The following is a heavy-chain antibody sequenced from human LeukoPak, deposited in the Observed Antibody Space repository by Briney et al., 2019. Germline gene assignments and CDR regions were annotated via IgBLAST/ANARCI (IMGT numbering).Heavy chain of an antibody. Sequence: ASVKVSCKASGYTFTSYAMHWVRQAPGQRLEWMGWINAGNGNTKYSQKFQGRVTITRDTSASTAYMELSSLRSEDTAVYYCARVGYCSGGSCGSRWFDPWGQGTLVTVSS. CDR2: INAGNGNT. V-gene: IGHV1-3*01. CDR1: GYTFTSYA. D-gene: IGHD2-15*01. CDR3: ARVGYCSGGSCGSRWFDP. J-gene: IGHJ5*02.